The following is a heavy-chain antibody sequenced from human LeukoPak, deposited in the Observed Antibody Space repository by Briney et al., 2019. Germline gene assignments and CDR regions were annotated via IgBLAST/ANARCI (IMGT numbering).Heavy chain of an antibody. CDR1: GFSFSRAW. J-gene: IGHJ6*03. D-gene: IGHD1-26*01. CDR3: ARGPRTRWAYYYYMDV. Sequence: GSLRLSCAASGFSFSRAWMSWVRQAPGKGLEWIGSIYYSGSTYYNPSLKSRVTISVDTSKNQFSLKLSSVTAADTAVYYCARGPRTRWAYYYYMDVWGKGTTVTVSS. V-gene: IGHV4-4*02. CDR2: IYYSGST.